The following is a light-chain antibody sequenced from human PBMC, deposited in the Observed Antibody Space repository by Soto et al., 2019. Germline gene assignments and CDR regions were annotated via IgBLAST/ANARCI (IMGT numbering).Light chain of an antibody. CDR3: AAWDDSLMGVV. Sequence: QSVLTQPPSASGTPGQRVTISCSGSSSNIGSNTVNWYQQLPGTAPKLLIYSNNQRPSGVPDRFSGSKSGTSASLAISGLQSEDEADYYCAAWDDSLMGVVFGGGPMLTVL. V-gene: IGLV1-44*01. CDR2: SNN. CDR1: SSNIGSNT. J-gene: IGLJ2*01.